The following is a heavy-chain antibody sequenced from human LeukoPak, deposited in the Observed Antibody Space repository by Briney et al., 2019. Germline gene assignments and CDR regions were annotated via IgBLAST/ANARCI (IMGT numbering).Heavy chain of an antibody. CDR3: ARTMVRGGPRLYHFDY. Sequence: GESLKISCKGSGYNFNNFWIAWVRQMPGKGLEWMGIIYPGDSDTRYSPSFQGQVTISADKSISTAYLQWSSLKASDTAMYYCARTMVRGGPRLYHFDYWGQGTLVTVSS. D-gene: IGHD3-10*01. V-gene: IGHV5-51*01. J-gene: IGHJ4*02. CDR2: IYPGDSDT. CDR1: GYNFNNFW.